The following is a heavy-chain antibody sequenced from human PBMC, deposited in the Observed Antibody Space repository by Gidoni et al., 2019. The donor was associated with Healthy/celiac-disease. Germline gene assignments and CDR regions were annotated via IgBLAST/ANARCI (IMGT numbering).Heavy chain of an antibody. J-gene: IGHJ4*02. D-gene: IGHD5-18*01. CDR2: ISYDGSNK. CDR3: ARAQSGYSYGLFGY. CDR1: GFTFSSYA. V-gene: IGHV3-30*04. Sequence: QVQLVESGGGVVQPGRSLSLSCAASGFTFSSYAMHWVRKAPGKGLEWVAVISYDGSNKYYADSVKGRFTISRYNSKNPLYLQMNSLRAEDTAVYYCARAQSGYSYGLFGYWGQGTLVTVS.